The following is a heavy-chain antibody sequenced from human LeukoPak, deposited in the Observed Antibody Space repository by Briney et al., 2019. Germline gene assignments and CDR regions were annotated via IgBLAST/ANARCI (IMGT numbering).Heavy chain of an antibody. CDR3: ARGGLAGAGYYGMDV. CDR2: IGTAGDT. CDR1: GFTFSSYD. D-gene: IGHD6-19*01. V-gene: IGHV3-13*01. Sequence: GGSLRLSCAASGFTFSSYDMHWVRQATGKGLEWVSAIGTAGDTYYPGSVKGRFTISRENAKNSLYLQMNSLRAGDTAVYYCARGGLAGAGYYGMDVWGQGTTVTDSS. J-gene: IGHJ6*02.